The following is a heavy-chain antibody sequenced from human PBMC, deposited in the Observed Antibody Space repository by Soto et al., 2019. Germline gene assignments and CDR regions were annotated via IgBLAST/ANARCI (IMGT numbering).Heavy chain of an antibody. CDR1: GGSFSGYY. D-gene: IGHD3-22*01. V-gene: IGHV4-34*01. CDR3: ARRPTYYYDSSGYYFHYYGMDV. Sequence: SETLSLTCAVYGGSFSGYYWSWIRQPPGKGLEWIGEINHSGSTNYNPSLKSRVTISVDTSKNQFSLKLSPVTAADTAVYYCARRPTYYYDSSGYYFHYYGMDVWGQGTTVTVSS. J-gene: IGHJ6*02. CDR2: INHSGST.